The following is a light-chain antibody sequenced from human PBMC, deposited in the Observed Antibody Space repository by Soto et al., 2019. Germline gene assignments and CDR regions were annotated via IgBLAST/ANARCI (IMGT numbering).Light chain of an antibody. CDR2: WAS. V-gene: IGKV4-1*01. Sequence: DIVMTQSPDSLAVSLGERATINCKSSQNILYSSNNKNYLAWYQHKLGQPPRLLIYWASTRDSGVPDRFSGSGCGTDFTLTINSLQPEDVAVYYCQQYYSIPWTFGQGTKVEIK. CDR1: QNILYSSNNKNY. J-gene: IGKJ1*01. CDR3: QQYYSIPWT.